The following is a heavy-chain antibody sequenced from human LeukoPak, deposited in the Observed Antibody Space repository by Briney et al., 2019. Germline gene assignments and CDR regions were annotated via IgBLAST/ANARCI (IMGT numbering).Heavy chain of an antibody. Sequence: GGSLRLSCAASGFTFSSYAMPWVRQAPGKGLEWVAVISYDGSNKYYADSVKGRFTISRDNSKNTLYLQMNSLRAEDTAVYYCARVSYYYDSSGYPVAFDIWGQGTMVTVSS. CDR3: ARVSYYYDSSGYPVAFDI. CDR1: GFTFSSYA. V-gene: IGHV3-30-3*01. J-gene: IGHJ3*02. CDR2: ISYDGSNK. D-gene: IGHD3-22*01.